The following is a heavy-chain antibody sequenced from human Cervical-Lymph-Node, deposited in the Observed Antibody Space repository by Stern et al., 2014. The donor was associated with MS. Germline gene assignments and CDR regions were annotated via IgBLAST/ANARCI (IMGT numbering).Heavy chain of an antibody. CDR2: ISWNSGSI. V-gene: IGHV3-9*01. J-gene: IGHJ3*02. CDR1: GFTFDDYA. D-gene: IGHD3-3*01. Sequence: EVQLVQSGGGLVQPGRSLRLSCAASGFTFDDYAVHWVRQAPGKGLEWVSGISWNSGSIGYADSMKGRFTISRDNAKNSLYLQMNSLRAEDTALYYCAKDIDNLEWFPDAFDIWGQGTMVTVSS. CDR3: AKDIDNLEWFPDAFDI.